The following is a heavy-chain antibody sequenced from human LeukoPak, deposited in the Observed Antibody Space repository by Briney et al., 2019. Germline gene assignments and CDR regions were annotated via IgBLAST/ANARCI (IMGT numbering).Heavy chain of an antibody. CDR3: ARDRYDFWSGYHPLDY. V-gene: IGHV3-7*01. J-gene: IGHJ4*02. D-gene: IGHD3-3*01. Sequence: GGSLRLSCAASGFTFSSYWMSWVRQAPGKGLEWVANIRQDGSEKYYVDSVKGRFTISRDNAKNSLYLQMNSLRVEDTAVYFCARDRYDFWSGYHPLDYWGQGTLVTVSS. CDR1: GFTFSSYW. CDR2: IRQDGSEK.